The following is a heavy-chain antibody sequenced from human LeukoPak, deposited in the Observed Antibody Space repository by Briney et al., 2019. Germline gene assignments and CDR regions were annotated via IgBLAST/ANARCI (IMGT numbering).Heavy chain of an antibody. CDR2: IIPILGIA. CDR1: GGTFSSYT. V-gene: IGHV1-69*04. D-gene: IGHD3-10*01. CDR3: ARDRPYGSGSYYNLNAFDI. Sequence: ASVKVSCKASGGTFSSYTISWVRQAPGQGLELMGRIIPILGIANYAQKFQGRVTITADKSTSTAYMELSSLRSEDTAVYYCARDRPYGSGSYYNLNAFDIWGQGTMVTVSS. J-gene: IGHJ3*02.